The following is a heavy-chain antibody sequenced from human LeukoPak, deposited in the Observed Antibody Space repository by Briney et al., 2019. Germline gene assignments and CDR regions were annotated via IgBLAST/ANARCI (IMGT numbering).Heavy chain of an antibody. J-gene: IGHJ6*03. Sequence: SXTLSLTCTVSGGSISSYYWSWIRQPAGKGLEWIGRIYTSGSTNYNPSLKSRVTMSVDTSKNQFSLKLSSVTAADTAVYYCASDPSNYYYMDIWGKGTTVTVSS. CDR1: GGSISSYY. CDR3: ASDPSNYYYMDI. V-gene: IGHV4-4*07. CDR2: IYTSGST.